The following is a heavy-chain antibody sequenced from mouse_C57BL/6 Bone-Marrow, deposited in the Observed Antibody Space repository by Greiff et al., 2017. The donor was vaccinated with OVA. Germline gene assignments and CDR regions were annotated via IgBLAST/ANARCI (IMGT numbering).Heavy chain of an antibody. Sequence: QVQLQQSGGELVRPGASVTLSCKASGYTFTDYEMHWVKQTPVHGLEWIGAIDPETGGTAYNQKFKGKAILTADKSSSTAYMELRSLTSEDSAVYYCTRAIYYDYDGFAYWGQGTLVTVSA. J-gene: IGHJ3*01. CDR2: IDPETGGT. CDR3: TRAIYYDYDGFAY. CDR1: GYTFTDYE. D-gene: IGHD2-4*01. V-gene: IGHV1-15*01.